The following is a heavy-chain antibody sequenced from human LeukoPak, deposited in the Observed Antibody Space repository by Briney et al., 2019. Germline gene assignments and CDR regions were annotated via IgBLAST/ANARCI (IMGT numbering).Heavy chain of an antibody. J-gene: IGHJ4*02. CDR2: ISSSGSTI. V-gene: IGHV3-11*01. CDR1: GFTFSDYY. D-gene: IGHD2-2*01. Sequence: GGSLRLSCAASGFTFSDYYMSWIRQAPGKGLEWVSYISSSGSTIYYADSVKGRFTISRDNAKNSLYLQMNSLRAEDTALYYCAKDIALGYQLLFSDWGQGTLVTVSS. CDR3: AKDIALGYQLLFSD.